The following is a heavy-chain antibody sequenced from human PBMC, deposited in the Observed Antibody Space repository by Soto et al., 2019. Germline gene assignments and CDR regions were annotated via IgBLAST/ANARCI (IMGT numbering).Heavy chain of an antibody. J-gene: IGHJ4*02. CDR3: AKDAANLVDYDILTGYNRLIDY. V-gene: IGHV3-23*01. D-gene: IGHD3-9*01. CDR2: ISGSGGST. Sequence: EVQLLESGGGLVQPGGSLRLSCAASGFTFSSYAMSWVRQAPGKGLEWVSAISGSGGSTYYADSVKGRFTISRDNSKNTLYLQMNSLRAEDTAVYYCAKDAANLVDYDILTGYNRLIDYWGQGTLVTVSS. CDR1: GFTFSSYA.